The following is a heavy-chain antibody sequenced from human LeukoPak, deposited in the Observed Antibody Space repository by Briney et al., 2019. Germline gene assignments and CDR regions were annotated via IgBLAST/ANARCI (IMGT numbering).Heavy chain of an antibody. Sequence: GGPLRLSCAASGFTFSSYAMSWVRQAPGKGLEWVSAISGSGGSTYYADSVEGRFTISRDNSKNTLYLQMNSLRAEDTAVYYCAKQSIAAPRYYYYYMDVWGKGPTVTVSS. D-gene: IGHD6-6*01. CDR2: ISGSGGST. V-gene: IGHV3-23*01. CDR3: AKQSIAAPRYYYYYMDV. J-gene: IGHJ6*03. CDR1: GFTFSSYA.